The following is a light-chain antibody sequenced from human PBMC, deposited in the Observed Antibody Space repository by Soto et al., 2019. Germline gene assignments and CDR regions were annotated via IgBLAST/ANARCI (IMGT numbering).Light chain of an antibody. J-gene: IGKJ1*01. Sequence: PWERVTLSYRASQSVSSSYLTWYQQKPGQAPRLILYDTSFRATGIPDRFSGSGSGTDFTLTISRLDPEDFAVYYCQQYGSSASFGQGTKVDIK. V-gene: IGKV3-20*01. CDR1: QSVSSSY. CDR2: DTS. CDR3: QQYGSSAS.